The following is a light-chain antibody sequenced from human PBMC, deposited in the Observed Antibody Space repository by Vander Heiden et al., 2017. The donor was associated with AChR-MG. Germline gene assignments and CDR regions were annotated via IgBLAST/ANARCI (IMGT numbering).Light chain of an antibody. Sequence: DIQMTQSPSSLSASVGDKVTITCRASQSINTYLNWYQQQPGKAPKLLIAVASSLQSGVPSRFSGSGSETDYTLTISGLQPEDSATYYCLQTYSLHTFGQGTKLEVK. CDR2: VAS. CDR1: QSINTY. V-gene: IGKV1-39*01. CDR3: LQTYSLHT. J-gene: IGKJ2*01.